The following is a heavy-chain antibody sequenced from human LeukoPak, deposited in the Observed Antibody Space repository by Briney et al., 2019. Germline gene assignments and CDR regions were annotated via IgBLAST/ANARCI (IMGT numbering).Heavy chain of an antibody. CDR3: ARDMSGNCSGGSCYGEDDAFDI. Sequence: SETLSLTCNVSGVSTSSSYWSWIRQPPGKGLEWIGYIYYSGSTNYNPSLKSRVTISVDTSKNQFSLKLSSVTAADTAVYYCARDMSGNCSGGSCYGEDDAFDIWGQGTMVTVSS. CDR1: GVSTSSSY. J-gene: IGHJ3*02. CDR2: IYYSGST. V-gene: IGHV4-59*01. D-gene: IGHD2-15*01.